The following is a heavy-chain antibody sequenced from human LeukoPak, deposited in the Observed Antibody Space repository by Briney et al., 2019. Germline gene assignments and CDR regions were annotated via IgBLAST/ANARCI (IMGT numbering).Heavy chain of an antibody. CDR3: AKDFNGDYFDY. CDR2: ISYDGSNK. V-gene: IGHV3-30*18. D-gene: IGHD4-17*01. Sequence: QTGGSLRLSCAASGFTFSEYAMNWVRQAPGKGLEWVAVISYDGSNKYYADSVKGRFTIPRDNSKNTLYLQMNSLRAEDTAVYYCAKDFNGDYFDYWGQGTLVTVSS. CDR1: GFTFSEYA. J-gene: IGHJ4*02.